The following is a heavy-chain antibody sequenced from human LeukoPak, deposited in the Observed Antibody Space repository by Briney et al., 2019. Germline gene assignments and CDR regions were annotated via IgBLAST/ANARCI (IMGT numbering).Heavy chain of an antibody. D-gene: IGHD2-2*02. CDR3: AREGYCSSTSCYIP. J-gene: IGHJ5*02. Sequence: PSQTLSLTCTVSGGSISSGGYYWSWIRQHPGKGLEWIGYIYYSGSTYYNPSLKSRVTISVDTSKNQFSLKLSSVTAADTAVYYCAREGYCSSTSCYIPWGQGTLATVSS. CDR2: IYYSGST. CDR1: GGSISSGGYY. V-gene: IGHV4-31*03.